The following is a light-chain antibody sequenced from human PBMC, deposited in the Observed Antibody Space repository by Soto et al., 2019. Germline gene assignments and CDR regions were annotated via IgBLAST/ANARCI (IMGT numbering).Light chain of an antibody. J-gene: IGLJ3*02. V-gene: IGLV2-14*03. CDR1: SSDVGGYRY. Sequence: QSALTQPASVPGSPGQSITISCTGTSSDVGGYRYVSWYQQHPGKAPKLMIYEVSNRPSGVSNRFSGSKSGNTASLTISGLQAEDEADYYCSSYTTNSTWVFGGGTKVTVL. CDR2: EVS. CDR3: SSYTTNSTWV.